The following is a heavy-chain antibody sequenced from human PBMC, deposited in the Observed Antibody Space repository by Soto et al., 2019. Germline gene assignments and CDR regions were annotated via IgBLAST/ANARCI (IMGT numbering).Heavy chain of an antibody. CDR1: GGSFTSNNW. V-gene: IGHV4-4*02. D-gene: IGHD1-7*01. Sequence: PSETLSLTCAVSGGSFTSNNWWTWVRQPPGQGLEWIGEIYRTGSTNYNPSLKSRVTISLDKSENQFSLKVASLTAADTAVYYCASRDPGTSVDYWGQGTLVTVSS. J-gene: IGHJ4*02. CDR3: ASRDPGTSVDY. CDR2: IYRTGST.